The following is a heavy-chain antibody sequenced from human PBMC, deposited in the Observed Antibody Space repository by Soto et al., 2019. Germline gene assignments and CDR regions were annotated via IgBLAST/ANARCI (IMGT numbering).Heavy chain of an antibody. V-gene: IGHV1-69*01. CDR1: GGTFSTHA. Sequence: QVQLVQSGAEVKKPGSSVKVSRKASGGTFSTHAISWVRQAPGQGLEWLGGIIPTLGTPNYAQKFQGRVTVTADEYTSTAYMELSRLTSEDTAVYYCARAAFRSGYYGYYYGMDVWGQVTAVNV. J-gene: IGHJ6*02. D-gene: IGHD3-3*01. CDR3: ARAAFRSGYYGYYYGMDV. CDR2: IIPTLGTP.